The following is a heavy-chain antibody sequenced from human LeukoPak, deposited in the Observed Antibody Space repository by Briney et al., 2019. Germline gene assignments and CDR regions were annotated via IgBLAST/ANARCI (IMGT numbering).Heavy chain of an antibody. V-gene: IGHV3-30*18. CDR2: MSDDGRNE. CDR3: AKDGGPRNIVGALNWFDP. CDR1: GFTFSSYA. Sequence: GGSLRLSCAASGFTFSSYAMHWVRQAPGKGLEWVAVMSDDGRNEYYADSVKGRFTISRDNSKNTLYLQMNSLRAEDTAVYYCAKDGGPRNIVGALNWFDPWGQGTLVTVSS. D-gene: IGHD1-26*01. J-gene: IGHJ5*02.